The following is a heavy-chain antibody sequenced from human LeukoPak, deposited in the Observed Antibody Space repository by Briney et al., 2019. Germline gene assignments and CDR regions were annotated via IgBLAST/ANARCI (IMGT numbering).Heavy chain of an antibody. CDR2: IYYSGST. CDR1: GGSISSYY. D-gene: IGHD3/OR15-3a*01. J-gene: IGHJ4*02. CDR3: ARSHSVWTSFDY. V-gene: IGHV4-59*01. Sequence: SETLSLTCTVSGGSISSYYWSWIRQPPGKGLEWIGYIYYSGSTNYNPSLKSRVTISVDTSKNQFSLKLSSVTAADTAVYYCARSHSVWTSFDYWGQGTLVAVSS.